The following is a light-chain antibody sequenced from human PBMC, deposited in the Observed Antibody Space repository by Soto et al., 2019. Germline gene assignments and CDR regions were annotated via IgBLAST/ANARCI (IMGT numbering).Light chain of an antibody. CDR2: EVT. V-gene: IGLV2-8*01. J-gene: IGLJ1*01. Sequence: QSVLTQPPSASGSPGQSVTISCTGTSSDVGAYNYVSWYQQHPGKAPKLIIYEVTKRPSGVPDRFSGSKSGNTASLTVSGLQAEDEADYYCKSYAGSDNKVFGTGTKLTVL. CDR3: KSYAGSDNKV. CDR1: SSDVGAYNY.